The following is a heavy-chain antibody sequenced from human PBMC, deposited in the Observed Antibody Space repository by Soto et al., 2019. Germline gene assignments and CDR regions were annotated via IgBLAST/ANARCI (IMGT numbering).Heavy chain of an antibody. CDR3: AKNIDGYNDIRFDY. V-gene: IGHV3-23*01. J-gene: IGHJ4*02. D-gene: IGHD5-12*01. CDR2: ISGSGGST. CDR1: GFTFSSYA. Sequence: GGSLRLSCAASGFTFSSYAMSWVRQAPGKGLEWVSAISGSGGSTYYADSVKGRFTISRDNSKNTLYLQMNSLRAEDTAVYYCAKNIDGYNDIRFDYWGQGPRSPSPQ.